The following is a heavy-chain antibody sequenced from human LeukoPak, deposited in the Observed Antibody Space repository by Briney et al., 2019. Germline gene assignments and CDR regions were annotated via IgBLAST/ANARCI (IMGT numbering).Heavy chain of an antibody. CDR3: AKGHTAMITQDY. V-gene: IGHV3-30*18. J-gene: IGHJ4*02. Sequence: GGSLRLSCAVSGFTFSSYDMHWVRQAPGKGLEWVAVISYDGSSKYYADSVKGRFTTSRDNSKNTLYLQMNSLTAEATAVYYCAKGHTAMITQDYWGQGTLVTVSS. D-gene: IGHD1-20*01. CDR1: GFTFSSYD. CDR2: ISYDGSSK.